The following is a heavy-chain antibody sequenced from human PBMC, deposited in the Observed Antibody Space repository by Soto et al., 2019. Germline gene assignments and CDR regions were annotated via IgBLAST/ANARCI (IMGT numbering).Heavy chain of an antibody. J-gene: IGHJ3*02. CDR1: GFTFSSYA. D-gene: IGHD2-15*01. V-gene: IGHV3-23*01. CDR2: ISVSGGST. CDR3: ATSTVGYCSGGSCYSAFDI. Sequence: VQLLESGVGLVQPGGSLRLSCAASGFTFSSYAMSWVRQAPGKGLEWVSAISVSGGSTYYADSVKGRFTISRDNSKNTLYLQMNSLRAEDTAVYYCATSTVGYCSGGSCYSAFDIWGQGTMVTVSS.